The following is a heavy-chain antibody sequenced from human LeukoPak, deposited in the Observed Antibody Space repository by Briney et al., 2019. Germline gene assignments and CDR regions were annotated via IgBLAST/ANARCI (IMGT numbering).Heavy chain of an antibody. V-gene: IGHV4-4*07. CDR2: IYTSGST. CDR3: ARLIAVAGTFYYFDY. CDR1: GGSISSYY. J-gene: IGHJ4*02. D-gene: IGHD6-19*01. Sequence: SETLSLTCTVSGGSISSYYWSWIRQPAGKGLEWIGRIYTSGSTNYNPSLKSRVTMSVDTSKNQFSLKLSSVTAADTAVYYCARLIAVAGTFYYFDYWGQGTLVPVSS.